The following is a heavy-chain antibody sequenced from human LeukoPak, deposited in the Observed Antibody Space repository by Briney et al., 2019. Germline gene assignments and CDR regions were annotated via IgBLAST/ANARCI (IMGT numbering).Heavy chain of an antibody. CDR2: LSGSGGST. CDR1: GFTFSSYA. Sequence: GGSLRLSCAASGFTFSSYAMSWVRQAPGKGLEWVSALSGSGGSTYYADSVKGRFTISRDNSKNTLYLQMNSLRAEDTAVYYCAANLYGDYVDLPGYWGQGTLVTVSS. J-gene: IGHJ4*02. D-gene: IGHD4-17*01. CDR3: AANLYGDYVDLPGY. V-gene: IGHV3-23*01.